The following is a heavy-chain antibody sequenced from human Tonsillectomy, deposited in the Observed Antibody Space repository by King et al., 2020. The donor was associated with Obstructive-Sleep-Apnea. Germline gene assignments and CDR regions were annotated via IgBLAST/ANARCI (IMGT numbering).Heavy chain of an antibody. V-gene: IGHV4-34*01. CDR3: PRVLGAAGPDYYLYY. Sequence: VQLQQWGAGLLKPSETLSLTCAVYGGSFSAYYWGWIRQPPGKGLEWIGEINHSGNTNCNPSLKSRVAISVDTSRNQFSLKRQSVPAADTAVYYCPRVLGAAGPDYYLYYWGQGTLVTVSS. D-gene: IGHD2-15*01. J-gene: IGHJ4*02. CDR2: INHSGNT. CDR1: GGSFSAYY.